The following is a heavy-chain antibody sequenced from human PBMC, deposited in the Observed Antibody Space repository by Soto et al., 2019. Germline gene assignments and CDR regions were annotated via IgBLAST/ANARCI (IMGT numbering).Heavy chain of an antibody. V-gene: IGHV3-30-3*01. J-gene: IGHJ3*02. CDR2: ISYDGSNK. D-gene: IGHD2-21*01. Sequence: PGGSLRLSCAASGFTFSSYAMHWVRQAPGKGLEWVAVISYDGSNKYYADSVKGRFTISRDNSKNTLYLQMNSLRAEDTAVYYCARVATRHIVVGRASDAFDIWGQGTMVTVSS. CDR1: GFTFSSYA. CDR3: ARVATRHIVVGRASDAFDI.